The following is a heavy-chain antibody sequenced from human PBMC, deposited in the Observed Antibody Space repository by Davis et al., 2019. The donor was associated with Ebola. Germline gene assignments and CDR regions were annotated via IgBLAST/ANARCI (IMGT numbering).Heavy chain of an antibody. D-gene: IGHD3-10*01. CDR2: IYYSGST. CDR3: ARSRAGWFDP. Sequence: MPSETLSPTCPLSGGSISSYYWSWIRQLPGKGLEWIWYIYYSGSTNYNPSLKSRVTISVDTSKNQFSLKLSSVTAADTAVYYCARSRAGWFDPWGQGTLVTVSS. V-gene: IGHV4-59*01. J-gene: IGHJ5*02. CDR1: GGSISSYY.